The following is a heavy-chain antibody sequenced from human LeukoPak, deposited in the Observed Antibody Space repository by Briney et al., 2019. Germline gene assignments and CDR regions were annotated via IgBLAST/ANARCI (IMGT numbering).Heavy chain of an antibody. Sequence: ASVTVSCKASGYTFTSYDINWVRQAPGQGLEWMGWMNPNSGNTGYAQKFQGRVTMTRNTSISTAYMELSSLRSEDTAVYYCARGTRLYDSSGDDYWGQGTLVTVSS. V-gene: IGHV1-8*01. J-gene: IGHJ4*02. CDR3: ARGTRLYDSSGDDY. D-gene: IGHD3-22*01. CDR2: MNPNSGNT. CDR1: GYTFTSYD.